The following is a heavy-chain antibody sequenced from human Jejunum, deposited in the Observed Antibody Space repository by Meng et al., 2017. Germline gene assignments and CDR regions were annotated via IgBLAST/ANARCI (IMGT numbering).Heavy chain of an antibody. CDR2: SRNKANSYST. J-gene: IGHJ4*02. D-gene: IGHD5-12*01. CDR1: GFTLSDYY. V-gene: IGHV3-72*01. Sequence: EGRVVGSGGGLVQPGGALRLSCAASGFTLSDYYMDWVRQAPGKGPEWVGRSRNKANSYSTEYATSVKGRFTISRDDSKNSLYLQMNSLKIEDTAVYYCSRGLSGNDMGEHYWGQGTLVTVSS. CDR3: SRGLSGNDMGEHY.